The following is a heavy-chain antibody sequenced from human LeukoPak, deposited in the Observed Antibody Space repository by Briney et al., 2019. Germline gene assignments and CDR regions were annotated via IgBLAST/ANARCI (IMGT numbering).Heavy chain of an antibody. J-gene: IGHJ4*02. V-gene: IGHV3-33*01. CDR1: GFTFSSYG. D-gene: IGHD3-10*01. Sequence: GRSLRLSCAASGFTFSSYGMHWVRQAPGKGPEWVAVIWYDGSNKYYADSVKGRFTISRDNSKNTLYLQMNSLRAEDTAVYYCARDPSGVRGVIISSHFDYWGQGTLVTVSS. CDR3: ARDPSGVRGVIISSHFDY. CDR2: IWYDGSNK.